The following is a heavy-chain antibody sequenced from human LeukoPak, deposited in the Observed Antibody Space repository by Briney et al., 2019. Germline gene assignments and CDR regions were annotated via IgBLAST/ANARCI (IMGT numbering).Heavy chain of an antibody. CDR2: IYTSGST. Sequence: PSETLSLTCTVSGGSISSYYWSWIRQPAGKGLEWIGRIYTSGSTNYNPSLKSRVTMSVDTSKNQFSLKLSSVTAADTAVYYCAAAKLLKRSYYLDYWGQGTLVTVSS. CDR1: GGSISSYY. J-gene: IGHJ4*02. CDR3: AAAKLLKRSYYLDY. D-gene: IGHD3-10*01. V-gene: IGHV4-4*07.